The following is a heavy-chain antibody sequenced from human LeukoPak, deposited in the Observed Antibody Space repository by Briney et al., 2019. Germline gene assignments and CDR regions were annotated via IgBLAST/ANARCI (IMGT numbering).Heavy chain of an antibody. D-gene: IGHD5-18*01. CDR2: IYYSGST. Sequence: SETLSLTCAVYGGSFSGYYWSWIRQPPGKGLEWIGYIYYSGSTNYNPSLKSRVTISVDTSKNQFSLKLSSVTAADTAVYYCARVVQLWLPFDYWGQGTLVTVSS. V-gene: IGHV4-34*09. CDR1: GGSFSGYY. J-gene: IGHJ4*02. CDR3: ARVVQLWLPFDY.